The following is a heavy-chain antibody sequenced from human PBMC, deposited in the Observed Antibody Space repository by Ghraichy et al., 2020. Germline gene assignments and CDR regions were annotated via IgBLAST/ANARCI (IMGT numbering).Heavy chain of an antibody. Sequence: LSLTCAASGFTFSSFAMSWVRQAPGKGLEWVAAISGNGVTTYCADSVKGRFTISRDNSKNTLYLQMNSLRAEDTAVYHCAKDFAIVATRFYDVWGQGTTVTVSS. J-gene: IGHJ6*02. CDR3: AKDFAIVATRFYDV. CDR1: GFTFSSFA. V-gene: IGHV3-23*01. D-gene: IGHD5-12*01. CDR2: ISGNGVTT.